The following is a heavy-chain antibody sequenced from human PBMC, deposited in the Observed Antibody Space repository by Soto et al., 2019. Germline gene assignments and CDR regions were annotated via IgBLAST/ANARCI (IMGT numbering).Heavy chain of an antibody. Sequence: DVQLVESGGGLVQPGGSLRLSCAAYRFTFSNYWMTWVRQAPGKGLEWVANINIDGSQKLHVASVKGRFTISRDNAKNSLYLQMNSLRAEDTAVYYCARAAYNIDGLDVWGLGTTVTVS. J-gene: IGHJ6*02. D-gene: IGHD1-1*01. CDR2: INIDGSQK. CDR3: ARAAYNIDGLDV. V-gene: IGHV3-7*04. CDR1: RFTFSNYW.